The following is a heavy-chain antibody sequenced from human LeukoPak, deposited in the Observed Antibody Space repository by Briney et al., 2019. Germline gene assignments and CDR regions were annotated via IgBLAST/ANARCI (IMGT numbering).Heavy chain of an antibody. CDR2: IYGGGST. V-gene: IGHV3-53*01. CDR1: GFTVSSNY. Sequence: GGSLRLSCAASGFTVSSNYMSWVRQAPGKGLEWVSVIYGGGSTYYADSVKGRFTISRDNSKNTLYLQMNSLRAEDTAVYYCARDKWGDYYYGMDVWGQGTTVTVSS. J-gene: IGHJ6*02. D-gene: IGHD7-27*01. CDR3: ARDKWGDYYYGMDV.